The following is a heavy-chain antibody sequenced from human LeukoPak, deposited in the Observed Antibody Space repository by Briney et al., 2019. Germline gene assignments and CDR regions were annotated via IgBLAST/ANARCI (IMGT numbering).Heavy chain of an antibody. J-gene: IGHJ6*03. V-gene: IGHV1-69-2*01. CDR1: GYTFTDYY. CDR3: ATGGAGHGGNSGHYYHYMDV. Sequence: ASVKDSCKASGYTFTDYYMHWVQQAPGKGLEWMGRVDPEDGETLNAEKFQGRVTITADTCTDTAFMEVNTLRSEDTAIYYCATGGAGHGGNSGHYYHYMDVWGKGTTVTVSS. D-gene: IGHD4-23*01. CDR2: VDPEDGET.